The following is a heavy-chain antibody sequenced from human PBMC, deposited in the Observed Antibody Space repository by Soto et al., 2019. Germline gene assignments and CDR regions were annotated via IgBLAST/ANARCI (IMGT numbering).Heavy chain of an antibody. CDR2: IYPGDSDT. Sequence: GESLKISCKGSGYSFTSYWIGWVRQMPGKGLEWMGIIYPGDSDTRYSPSFQGQVTISADKSISTAYLQWSSLKASDTAMYYCARTPGYCSSTSCYGGWYYYYGMDVWGQGT. V-gene: IGHV5-51*01. J-gene: IGHJ6*02. D-gene: IGHD2-2*01. CDR1: GYSFTSYW. CDR3: ARTPGYCSSTSCYGGWYYYYGMDV.